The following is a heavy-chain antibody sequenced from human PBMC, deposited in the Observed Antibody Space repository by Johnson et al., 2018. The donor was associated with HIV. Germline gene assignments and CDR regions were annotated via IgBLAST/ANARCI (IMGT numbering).Heavy chain of an antibody. V-gene: IGHV3-48*04. CDR1: GFTFDDYG. J-gene: IGHJ3*02. Sequence: VQLVESGGGVVRPGGSLRLSCAASGFTFDDYGMSWVRQAPGKGLEWVAYISSSGSTIYYADSVKGRFTISRGNAKNSLYLQMNSLRAEDTAVYYCARVNYDSSGSFDIWGQGTMVTVSS. CDR2: ISSSGSTI. CDR3: ARVNYDSSGSFDI. D-gene: IGHD3-22*01.